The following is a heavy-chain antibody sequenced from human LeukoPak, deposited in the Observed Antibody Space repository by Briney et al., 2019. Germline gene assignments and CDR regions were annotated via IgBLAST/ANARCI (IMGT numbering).Heavy chain of an antibody. CDR2: TYYSGST. CDR1: GDSISGYY. Sequence: SETLSLTCTVSGDSISGYYWSWIRQPPGKGLEWIGYTYYSGSTNYNPSLKSRVTISVDTSKNQFSLKLSSVNAADTAAYYCARLGSYSDYWGQGTLVTVSS. V-gene: IGHV4-59*08. J-gene: IGHJ4*02. D-gene: IGHD1-26*01. CDR3: ARLGSYSDY.